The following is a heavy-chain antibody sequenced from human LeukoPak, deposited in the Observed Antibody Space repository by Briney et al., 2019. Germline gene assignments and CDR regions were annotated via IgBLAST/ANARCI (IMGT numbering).Heavy chain of an antibody. CDR2: VSPPGGGT. J-gene: IGHJ4*02. CDR1: GFSFSYHG. CDR3: ARDQGGYVYKGIDY. D-gene: IGHD5-12*01. Sequence: TGGSLRLSCVASGFSFSYHGMNWVRLAPGKGLEWVSGVSPPGGGTYYADSVKGRFTISRDDSRNTLSLQMNSLRVEDTAVYYCARDQGGYVYKGIDYWGQGTLVTVSS. V-gene: IGHV3-23*01.